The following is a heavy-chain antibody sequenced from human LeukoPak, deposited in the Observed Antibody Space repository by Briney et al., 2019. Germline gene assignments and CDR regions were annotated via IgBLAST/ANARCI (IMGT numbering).Heavy chain of an antibody. CDR3: ARWQYWDTGGYFDY. Sequence: PSETLSLTCAVYGGSFSGYYWSWIRQPPGKGLEWIGEINHSGSTNYNPSLKSRVTISVDTSKNQFSLKLSSVTAADTALYYCARWQYWDTGGYFDYWGQGTLVTVSS. J-gene: IGHJ4*02. CDR2: INHSGST. V-gene: IGHV4-34*09. CDR1: GGSFSGYY. D-gene: IGHD2-8*02.